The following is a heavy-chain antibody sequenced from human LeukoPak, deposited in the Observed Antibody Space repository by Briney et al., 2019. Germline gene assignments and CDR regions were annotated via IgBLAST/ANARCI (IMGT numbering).Heavy chain of an antibody. CDR1: GFTVSSNH. Sequence: GGSLRLSCAASGFTVSSNHMSWVRQAPGKGLEWVSVIYSGGNTYYADSVKGRFAISRDTSKYTLYLQMNSLRAEDTAVYYCARVTSEGYFVYWGQGTLVTVSS. CDR3: ARVTSEGYFVY. V-gene: IGHV3-66*01. J-gene: IGHJ4*02. CDR2: IYSGGNT.